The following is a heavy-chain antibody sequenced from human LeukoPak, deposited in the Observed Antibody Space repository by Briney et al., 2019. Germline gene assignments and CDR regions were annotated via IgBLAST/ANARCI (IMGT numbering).Heavy chain of an antibody. CDR3: ARGSRYSGYDWDYYYYGMDV. Sequence: GGSLRLSCAASGFTFSSYWMSWVRQAPGKGLEWVANIKQDGSEKYYVDSVKGRFTISRDNAKNSLYLQMNSLRAEDTAVYYCARGSRYSGYDWDYYYYGMDVWAKGPRSPSP. J-gene: IGHJ6*02. V-gene: IGHV3-7*01. D-gene: IGHD5-12*01. CDR1: GFTFSSYW. CDR2: IKQDGSEK.